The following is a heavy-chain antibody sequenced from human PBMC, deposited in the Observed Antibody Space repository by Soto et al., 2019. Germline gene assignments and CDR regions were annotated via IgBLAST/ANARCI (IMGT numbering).Heavy chain of an antibody. CDR1: GYTFTSYG. Sequence: QVQLVQSGAEVKKPGAAVKVSCKASGYTFTSYGISWVRQAPGQGLEWMGWISAYNGNTNYAQKLQGRVTMTTDTSTSTAYMEVRSLRSADTAVYYCARGVARIAAAGDFDYWGQGTLVTVSS. CDR2: ISAYNGNT. CDR3: ARGVARIAAAGDFDY. D-gene: IGHD6-13*01. V-gene: IGHV1-18*01. J-gene: IGHJ4*02.